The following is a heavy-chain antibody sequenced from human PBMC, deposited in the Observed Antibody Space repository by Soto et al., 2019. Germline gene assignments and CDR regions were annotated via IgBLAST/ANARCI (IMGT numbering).Heavy chain of an antibody. CDR2: ISYDGSNK. Sequence: PGGSLRLSCAASGFTFSSYAMHWVRQAPGKGLEWVAVISYDGSNKYHADSVKGRFTISRDNSKNTLYLQMNSLRAEDTAVYYCARGIPGYCGGATCYSGWFYPWGQGTLVTVSS. CDR1: GFTFSSYA. D-gene: IGHD2-15*01. J-gene: IGHJ5*02. V-gene: IGHV3-30-3*01. CDR3: ARGIPGYCGGATCYSGWFYP.